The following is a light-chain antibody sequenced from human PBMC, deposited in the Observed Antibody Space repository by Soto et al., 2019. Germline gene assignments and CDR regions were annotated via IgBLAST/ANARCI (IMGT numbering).Light chain of an antibody. Sequence: EIVMTQSPYTLYLSPGGSVTLSCSASQSVSNNYLAWYQQKAGQAPRPLIYAASSRAPGVPDRFRGSGSGTDFSLTISRLEPEDFAVYYCQQYGGTPWTFGQGTRLEIK. J-gene: IGKJ5*01. CDR1: QSVSNNY. CDR2: AAS. CDR3: QQYGGTPWT. V-gene: IGKV3-20*01.